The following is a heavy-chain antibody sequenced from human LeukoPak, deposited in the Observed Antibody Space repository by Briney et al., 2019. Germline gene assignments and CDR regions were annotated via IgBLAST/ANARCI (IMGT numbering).Heavy chain of an antibody. V-gene: IGHV1-24*01. J-gene: IGHJ6*02. Sequence: EASVNVSCKVSGYTLTELSMHWVRQAPGKGLEWMGGFDPEDGETIYAQKFQGRVTMTEDTSTDTAYTELSSLRSEDTAVYYCARSLQWLADYYYYYGMDVWGQGTTVTVSS. CDR3: ARSLQWLADYYYYYGMDV. CDR2: FDPEDGET. D-gene: IGHD6-19*01. CDR1: GYTLTELS.